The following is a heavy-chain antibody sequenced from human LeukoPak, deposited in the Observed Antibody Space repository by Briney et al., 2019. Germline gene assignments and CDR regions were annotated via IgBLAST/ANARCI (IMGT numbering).Heavy chain of an antibody. V-gene: IGHV3-30*18. D-gene: IGHD3-22*01. CDR2: ISYDGSNK. J-gene: IGHJ4*02. Sequence: GGSLRLSCAASGFTFSSYGMHWVRQAPGKGLEWVAVISYDGSNKYYADSVRGRFTISRDNSKNTLYLQMNSLRAEDTAVYYCAKSRYYYDSSGYWDYWGQGTLVTVSS. CDR1: GFTFSSYG. CDR3: AKSRYYYDSSGYWDY.